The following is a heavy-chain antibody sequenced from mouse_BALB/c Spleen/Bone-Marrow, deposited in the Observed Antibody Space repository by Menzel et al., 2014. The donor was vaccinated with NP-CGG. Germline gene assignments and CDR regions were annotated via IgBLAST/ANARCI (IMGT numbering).Heavy chain of an antibody. CDR2: IDPANGNT. Sequence: EVQLQQSGAELVKPGASVKLSCTASGFNVKDTYMQGVKQRPEQGLEWIGRIDPANGNTQYDPTFQGKATITTDTSSNTAYLQLSSLTSEDTAVYYCTREGHYYDSDALDYWGQGTSVTVSS. CDR3: TREGHYYDSDALDY. CDR1: GFNVKDTY. V-gene: IGHV14-3*02. J-gene: IGHJ4*01. D-gene: IGHD1-2*01.